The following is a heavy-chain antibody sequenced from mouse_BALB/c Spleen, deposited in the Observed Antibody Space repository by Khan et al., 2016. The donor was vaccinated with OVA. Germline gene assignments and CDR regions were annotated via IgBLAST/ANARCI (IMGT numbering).Heavy chain of an antibody. CDR2: IWSDGST. Sequence: QMQLEESGPGLVAPSQSLSITCTISGFSLTNYGVHWVRQPPGKGLEWLGVIWSDGSTTYNSALKSRLSISKDNSKSQVFLKMNSLQTDDTAMYYCARQTYYHYYIMDYWGQGTSVTVSS. J-gene: IGHJ4*01. D-gene: IGHD2-10*01. CDR3: ARQTYYHYYIMDY. CDR1: GFSLTNYG. V-gene: IGHV2-6-1*01.